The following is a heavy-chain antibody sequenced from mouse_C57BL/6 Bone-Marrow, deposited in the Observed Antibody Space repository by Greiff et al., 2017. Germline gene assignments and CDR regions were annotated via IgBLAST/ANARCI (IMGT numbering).Heavy chain of an antibody. CDR3: ATCFAY. CDR1: GFTFSDYG. J-gene: IGHJ3*01. V-gene: IGHV5-17*01. CDR2: ISSGSSTI. Sequence: EVKVVESGGGLVKPGGSLKLSCAASGFTFSDYGMHWVRQAPEKGLEWVAYISSGSSTIYYADTVKGRFTISRANAKNTLFLQMTSLRSEDTAMYYCATCFAYWGQGTLVTVSA.